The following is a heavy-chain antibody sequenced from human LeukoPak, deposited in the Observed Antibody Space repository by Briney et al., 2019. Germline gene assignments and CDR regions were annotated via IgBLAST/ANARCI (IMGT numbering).Heavy chain of an antibody. V-gene: IGHV4-34*01. J-gene: IGHJ4*02. D-gene: IGHD5-18*01. Sequence: SETLSLTCAVYGGSFSGYYWSWIRQPPGKGLGWIGEINHSGSTNYNPSLKSRVTISVDTSKNQFSLKLSSVTAADTAVYYCARGGLLPDTAMYTPDYWGQGTLVTVSS. CDR2: INHSGST. CDR1: GGSFSGYY. CDR3: ARGGLLPDTAMYTPDY.